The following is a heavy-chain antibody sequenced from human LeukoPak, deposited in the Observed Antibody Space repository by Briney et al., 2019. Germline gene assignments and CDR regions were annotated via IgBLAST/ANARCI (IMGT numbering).Heavy chain of an antibody. Sequence: SVTLSLTCAVYGGSFSGYYWSWIRQPPGKGLEWIGEINHSGSTNYNPPLKSRVTISVDTSKNQFSLKLSSVTATDTAVYYCARDSSGCDYWGQGTLVTVSS. CDR2: INHSGST. J-gene: IGHJ4*02. V-gene: IGHV4-34*01. CDR1: GGSFSGYY. D-gene: IGHD6-19*01. CDR3: ARDSSGCDY.